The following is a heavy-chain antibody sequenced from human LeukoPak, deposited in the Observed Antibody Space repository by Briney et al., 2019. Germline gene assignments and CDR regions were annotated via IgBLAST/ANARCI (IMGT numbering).Heavy chain of an antibody. CDR1: GYTFTSYG. CDR3: ARTVTATSLLFDF. J-gene: IGHJ4*02. CDR2: ISPYNGKT. V-gene: IGHV1-18*01. Sequence: ASVKVACKASGYTFTSYGITWVRQAPGQGLEWMGWISPYNGKTNYAQKLRGRVTMTTDTSTSTDFMELRSLRSDDTAVYYCARTVTATSLLFDFWGQGTLVTVSS. D-gene: IGHD2-21*02.